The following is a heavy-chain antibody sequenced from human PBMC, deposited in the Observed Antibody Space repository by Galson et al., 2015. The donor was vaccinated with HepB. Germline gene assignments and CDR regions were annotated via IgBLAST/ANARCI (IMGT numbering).Heavy chain of an antibody. V-gene: IGHV3-9*01. J-gene: IGHJ3*02. Sequence: SLRLSCAASGFTFDDYAMHWVRQAPGKGLEWVSGISWNSGCIGYADSVKGRFTISRDNAKNSLYLQMNSLRAEDTALYYCAKDRVAANLIFTNNAFDIWGQGTMVTVSS. D-gene: IGHD2-15*01. CDR2: ISWNSGCI. CDR3: AKDRVAANLIFTNNAFDI. CDR1: GFTFDDYA.